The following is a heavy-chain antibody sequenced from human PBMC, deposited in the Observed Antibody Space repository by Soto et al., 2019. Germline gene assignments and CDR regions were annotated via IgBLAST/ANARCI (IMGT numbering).Heavy chain of an antibody. Sequence: ASVKVSCKASGYTFTGYYMHWVRQAPGQGLEWMGWINPNSGGTDYAQKFQGWVTMTRDTSISTAYMELSRLRSDDTAVYYCARVAAAGTAKGRAEYLQHWGKDTLVTVSS. CDR1: GYTFTGYY. CDR2: INPNSGGT. V-gene: IGHV1-2*04. D-gene: IGHD6-13*01. CDR3: ARVAAAGTAKGRAEYLQH. J-gene: IGHJ1*01.